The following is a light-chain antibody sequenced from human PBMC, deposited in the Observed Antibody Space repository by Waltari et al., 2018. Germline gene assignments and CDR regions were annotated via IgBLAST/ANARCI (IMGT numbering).Light chain of an antibody. CDR1: SSNIGNNY. CDR3: GTWDSSLSGAV. V-gene: IGLV1-51*02. J-gene: IGLJ7*01. Sequence: QSVLTQPPSVSAAPGQRVTISCSGGSSNIGNNYVSWYRQFPGTAPKLLIYENTERPSGIPGRFSGSKSDTSATLDITGLQAGDEADYYCGTWDSSLSGAVVGGGTHLTVL. CDR2: ENT.